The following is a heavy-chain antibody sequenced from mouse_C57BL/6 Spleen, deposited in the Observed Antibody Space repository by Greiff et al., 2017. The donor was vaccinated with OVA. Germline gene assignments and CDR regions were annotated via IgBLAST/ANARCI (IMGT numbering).Heavy chain of an antibody. CDR2: INPYNGGT. D-gene: IGHD1-1*01. CDR3: ARIITTVVAFDY. J-gene: IGHJ2*01. CDR1: GYTFTDYY. V-gene: IGHV1-19*01. Sequence: EVQLQQSGPVLVKPGASVKMSCKASGYTFTDYYMNWVKQSHGKSLEWIGVINPYNGGTSYNQKFKGKATLTVDKSSSTAYMELNSLTSEDSAVYYYARIITTVVAFDYWGQGTTLTVSS.